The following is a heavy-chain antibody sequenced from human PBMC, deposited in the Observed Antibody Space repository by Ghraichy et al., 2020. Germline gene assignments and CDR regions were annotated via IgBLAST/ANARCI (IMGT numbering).Heavy chain of an antibody. D-gene: IGHD2-15*01. CDR3: ARPRYSKVRFYYYYYYMDV. CDR1: GGSISSSSYY. Sequence: SETLSLTCTVSGGSISSSSYYWGWIRQPPGKGLEWIGSIFFSGSTYYNPSLKSRFTISVDTSKNQFSLKLSSVTAADTAVYYCARPRYSKVRFYYYYYYMDVWGKGTTVTVSS. CDR2: IFFSGST. V-gene: IGHV4-39*01. J-gene: IGHJ6*03.